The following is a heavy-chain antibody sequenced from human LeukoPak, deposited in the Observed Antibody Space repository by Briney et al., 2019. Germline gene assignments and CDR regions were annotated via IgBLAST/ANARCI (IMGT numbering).Heavy chain of an antibody. J-gene: IGHJ5*02. D-gene: IGHD3-16*02. CDR1: GYTFTGYY. CDR2: IIPILGIA. V-gene: IGHV1-69*02. Sequence: SVKVSCKASGYTFTGYYMHWVRQAPGQGLEWMGRIIPILGIANYAQKFQGRVTITADKSTSTAYMELSSLRSEDTAVYYCASRIVGAPWGQGTLVTVSS. CDR3: ASRIVGAP.